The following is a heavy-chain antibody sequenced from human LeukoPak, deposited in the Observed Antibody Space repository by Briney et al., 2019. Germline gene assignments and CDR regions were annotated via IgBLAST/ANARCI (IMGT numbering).Heavy chain of an antibody. CDR2: INHSGST. D-gene: IGHD6-19*01. CDR3: ARGMWLFDY. V-gene: IGHV4-34*01. Sequence: SETLSLTCAVYGGSFSGYYWSWIRQPPGKGLGWIGEINHSGSTNYNPSLKSRVTISVDTSKNQFSLKLSSVTAADTAVYYCARGMWLFDYWGQGTLVTVSS. CDR1: GGSFSGYY. J-gene: IGHJ4*02.